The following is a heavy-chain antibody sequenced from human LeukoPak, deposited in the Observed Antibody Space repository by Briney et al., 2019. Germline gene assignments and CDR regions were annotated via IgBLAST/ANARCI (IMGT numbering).Heavy chain of an antibody. Sequence: GASVKVSCKASGGTFSSYAISWVRQAPGQGLEWMGGIIPIFGTANYAQKFQGRVTITADESTSTAYMELSSLRSEDTAVYYCAGYCSSTSCSLTQDYWGQGTLVTVSS. CDR1: GGTFSSYA. V-gene: IGHV1-69*13. D-gene: IGHD2-2*01. CDR3: AGYCSSTSCSLTQDY. J-gene: IGHJ4*02. CDR2: IIPIFGTA.